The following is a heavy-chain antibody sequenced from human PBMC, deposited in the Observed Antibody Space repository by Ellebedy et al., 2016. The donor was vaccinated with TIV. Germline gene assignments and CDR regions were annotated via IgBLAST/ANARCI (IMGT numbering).Heavy chain of an antibody. CDR1: SGSISSGSYY. D-gene: IGHD4/OR15-4a*01. CDR2: IYYTGRP. V-gene: IGHV4-39*02. Sequence: MPSETLSLTCTVSSGSISSGSYYWGWIRQPPGKGLEWIGSIYYTGRPYYNPSLKSRVTISVDTSKNQFSLKLSCVTAADTAVYYCEREYGEYGHYYYSTDVWGQGTTVTVSS. J-gene: IGHJ6*02. CDR3: EREYGEYGHYYYSTDV.